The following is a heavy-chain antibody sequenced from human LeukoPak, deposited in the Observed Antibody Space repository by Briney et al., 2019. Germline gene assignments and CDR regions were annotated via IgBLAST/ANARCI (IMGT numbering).Heavy chain of an antibody. J-gene: IGHJ4*02. V-gene: IGHV3-11*01. CDR3: ARLTFGGVIVVDY. CDR1: GFTFSDYY. D-gene: IGHD3-16*02. CDR2: ISGSGSSI. Sequence: GSLRLSCAASGFTFSDYYMNWIRQAPGKGLEWVSYISGSGSSIYYADSVKGRFTISRDNAKNSLYLQMDSLRAEDTAVYYCARLTFGGVIVVDYWGQGTLVTVSS.